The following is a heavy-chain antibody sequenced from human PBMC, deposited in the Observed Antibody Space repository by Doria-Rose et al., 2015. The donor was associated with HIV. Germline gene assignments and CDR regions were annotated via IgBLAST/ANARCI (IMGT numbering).Heavy chain of an antibody. J-gene: IGHJ4*02. CDR2: IFSDDER. CDR1: GVSLSSPGMG. CDR3: ARIKSSRWYHKYYFDF. D-gene: IGHD6-13*01. Sequence: QVTLKESSPVLVKPTETLTLTCTVSGVSLSSPGMGVSWIRQPPGKALEWLANIFSDDERSYKPSLKSRLTSYRGTAKSQLVLTMTDMDPVDTATYYCARIKSSRWYHKYYFDFWGQGTLVIVSA. V-gene: IGHV2-26*01.